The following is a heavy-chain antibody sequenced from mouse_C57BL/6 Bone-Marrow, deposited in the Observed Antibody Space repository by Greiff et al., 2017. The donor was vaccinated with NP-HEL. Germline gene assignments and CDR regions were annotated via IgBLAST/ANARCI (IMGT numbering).Heavy chain of an antibody. CDR1: GYTFTSYW. Sequence: VQLQQPGAELVKPGASVKVSCKASGYTFTSYWMHWVKQRPGQGLEWIGRIHPSDSDTNYNQKFKGKATLTVDKSSSTAYMQLSSLTSEDSAVYYCAIHYGNFGWYFDVWGTGTTVTVSS. J-gene: IGHJ1*03. CDR3: AIHYGNFGWYFDV. CDR2: IHPSDSDT. D-gene: IGHD2-1*01. V-gene: IGHV1-74*01.